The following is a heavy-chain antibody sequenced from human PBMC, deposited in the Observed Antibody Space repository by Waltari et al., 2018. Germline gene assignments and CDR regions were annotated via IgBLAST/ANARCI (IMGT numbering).Heavy chain of an antibody. Sequence: QVQLVESGGGLVKPGGSFRLSCAASGFTFSDSYMSLVRPAPGKGLEWLSYISDSGSSPYYADSVKGRFTLSRDNAKNSVYLQMNSLRVEDTAVYYCARSVRSPGDWGQGTLVTVSS. CDR1: GFTFSDSY. J-gene: IGHJ4*02. CDR2: ISDSGSSP. D-gene: IGHD3-10*02. V-gene: IGHV3-11*01. CDR3: ARSVRSPGD.